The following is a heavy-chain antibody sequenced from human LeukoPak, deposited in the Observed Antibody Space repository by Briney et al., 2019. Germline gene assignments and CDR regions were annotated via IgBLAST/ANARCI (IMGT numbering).Heavy chain of an antibody. J-gene: IGHJ4*02. Sequence: AGGSLRLSCAVSGFTFSSYALSWVRQAPGKGLEWVSGISGSGDETWYADSVKGRFTISRDNSKNTLYLQMNSLRAEDTAVYYCARSLIRWYLDYWGQGTLVTVSS. CDR1: GFTFSSYA. D-gene: IGHD3-10*01. CDR2: ISGSGDET. V-gene: IGHV3-23*01. CDR3: ARSLIRWYLDY.